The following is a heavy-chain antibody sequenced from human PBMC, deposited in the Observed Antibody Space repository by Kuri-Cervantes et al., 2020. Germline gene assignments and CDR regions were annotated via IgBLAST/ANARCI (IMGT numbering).Heavy chain of an antibody. J-gene: IGHJ4*02. CDR3: ARVRAVAGVTAWAYYFDY. D-gene: IGHD6-19*01. Sequence: GESLKISCAASGFTFSSYNMNWVRQAPGKGLEWVSSISGGSSYIYSADSVKGRFTISRDNAKNSLYLQMNSLRAEDTAVYYCARVRAVAGVTAWAYYFDYWGQGTLVTVSS. CDR2: ISGGSSYI. V-gene: IGHV3-21*04. CDR1: GFTFSSYN.